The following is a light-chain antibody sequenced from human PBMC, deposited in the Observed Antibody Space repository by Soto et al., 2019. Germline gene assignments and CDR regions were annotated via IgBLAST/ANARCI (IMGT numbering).Light chain of an antibody. CDR1: ISDVGSYDL. J-gene: IGLJ1*01. V-gene: IGLV2-14*02. CDR2: QVS. Sequence: QSALTQPASVSGSPGQSITISCTGSISDVGSYDLVSWYQQHPGKAPKLMIYQVSNRPSGVSNRFSGSKSGNTASLTISGLQAEDEADYYCSSYTSSSTLGVFGTGTKLTVL. CDR3: SSYTSSSTLGV.